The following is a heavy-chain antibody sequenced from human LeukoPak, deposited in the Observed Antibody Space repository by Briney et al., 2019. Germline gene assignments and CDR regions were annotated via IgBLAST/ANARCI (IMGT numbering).Heavy chain of an antibody. Sequence: PGGSLRLSCAASGFTFGYYSMYWVRQAPGRGLEWVSYISSRSSTIYYADSVKGRFTISRDNAKNSLYLQMISLRDEGTAVYYCARGEEYWGQGTLVTVSS. CDR1: GFTFGYYS. CDR3: ARGEEY. V-gene: IGHV3-48*02. CDR2: ISSRSSTI. J-gene: IGHJ4*02.